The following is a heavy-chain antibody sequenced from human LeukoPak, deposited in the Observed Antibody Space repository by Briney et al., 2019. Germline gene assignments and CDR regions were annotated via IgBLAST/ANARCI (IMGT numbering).Heavy chain of an antibody. CDR3: ARDEGDYDSSAYNYTN. CDR2: IIPNSGDT. J-gene: IGHJ4*02. CDR1: GYTFTGYY. V-gene: IGHV1-2*02. Sequence: GGSLKVSCKSSGYTFTGYYMHWVRQAPGQGLQWMGWIIPNSGDTNYAQKFQGRVTMTRDTSISTAYMELSRLRSDDTAVYYCARDEGDYDSSAYNYTNWGQGTLVTVAS. D-gene: IGHD3-22*01.